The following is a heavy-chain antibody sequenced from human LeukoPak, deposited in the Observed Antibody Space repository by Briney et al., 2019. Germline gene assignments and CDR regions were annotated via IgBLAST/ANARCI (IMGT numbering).Heavy chain of an antibody. CDR2: INPNSGGT. D-gene: IGHD2-8*02. Sequence: ASVKVSCKASGYTFTGYYMHWVRQAPGQGLEWMGWINPNSGGTNYAQKFQGWVTMTRDTSISTAYMELGRLRSDDTAVYYCAREGVVLGSSPLDYWGQGTLVTVSS. V-gene: IGHV1-2*04. J-gene: IGHJ4*02. CDR1: GYTFTGYY. CDR3: AREGVVLGSSPLDY.